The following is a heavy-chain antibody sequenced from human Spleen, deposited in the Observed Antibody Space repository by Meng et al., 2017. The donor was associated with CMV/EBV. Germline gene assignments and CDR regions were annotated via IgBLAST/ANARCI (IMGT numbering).Heavy chain of an antibody. Sequence: GESLKISCAASGFTFSSYAMSWVRQAPGKGLEWVSAISGSGGSIYYADSVKGRFTISRDNSKNTLYLQMNSLRAEDTAVYYCAKDPNSSSWNWFDPWGQGTLVTVSS. CDR2: ISGSGGSI. CDR1: GFTFSSYA. V-gene: IGHV3-23*01. D-gene: IGHD6-13*01. J-gene: IGHJ5*02. CDR3: AKDPNSSSWNWFDP.